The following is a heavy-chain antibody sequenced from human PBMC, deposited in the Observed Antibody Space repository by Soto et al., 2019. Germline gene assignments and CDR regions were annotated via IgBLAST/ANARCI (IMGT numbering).Heavy chain of an antibody. D-gene: IGHD1-26*01. CDR2: VYASRGH. J-gene: IGHJ4*02. CDR1: GGSVRVYY. Sequence: SDTLSLTCTISGGSVRVYYWSWIRQSTGQGLEGIGYVYASRGHYYNPSHRSRVTISADTSKHQISLKSTSPTAADTAVYYCTRGVGSSPPPYWGRGTLVTVSS. V-gene: IGHV4-59*02. CDR3: TRGVGSSPPPY.